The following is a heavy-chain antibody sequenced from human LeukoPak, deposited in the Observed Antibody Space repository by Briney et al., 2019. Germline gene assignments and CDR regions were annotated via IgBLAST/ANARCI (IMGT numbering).Heavy chain of an antibody. V-gene: IGHV3-48*01. J-gene: IGHJ4*02. CDR2: ISSSSPTI. D-gene: IGHD2-15*01. CDR1: GFIFSSFG. CDR3: ARVHGGYPFDY. Sequence: GGSLRLSCAAAGFIFSSFGMNWVRQAPGKGLEWGSYISSSSPTIYYADSVKGRFTISRDNAKNSLYLQMNSLRAEDTAAYYCARVHGGYPFDYWGQGTLVTVSS.